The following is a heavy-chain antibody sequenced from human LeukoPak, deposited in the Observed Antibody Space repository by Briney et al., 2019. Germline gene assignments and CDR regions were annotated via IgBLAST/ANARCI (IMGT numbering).Heavy chain of an antibody. Sequence: PSETLSLTCTVSGGSISSYYWSWIRQPAGKGLEWIGRIYTSGSTNYNTSLKSRVTISVDTSKSQFSLKLSSVTAADTAVYYCARDGVEMATTSPNWFDPWGQGTLVTVSS. V-gene: IGHV4-4*07. J-gene: IGHJ5*02. D-gene: IGHD5-24*01. CDR3: ARDGVEMATTSPNWFDP. CDR1: GGSISSYY. CDR2: IYTSGST.